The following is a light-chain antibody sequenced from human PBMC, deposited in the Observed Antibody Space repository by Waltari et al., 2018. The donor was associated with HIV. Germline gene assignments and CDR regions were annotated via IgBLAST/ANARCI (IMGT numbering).Light chain of an antibody. CDR2: EVS. Sequence: QSALTQPASVSGSPGQSIPISCTGTSSDVGGYNYVSWYQQHPGKAPKLMIYEVSNRPSGVSNRFSGSKSGNTASLTISGLQAEDEADYYCSSYTSSSISYVFGTGTKVTVL. V-gene: IGLV2-14*01. CDR3: SSYTSSSISYV. CDR1: SSDVGGYNY. J-gene: IGLJ1*01.